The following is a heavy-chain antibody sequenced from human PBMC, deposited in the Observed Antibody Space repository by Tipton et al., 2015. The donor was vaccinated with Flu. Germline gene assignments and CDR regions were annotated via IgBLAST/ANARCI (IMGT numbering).Heavy chain of an antibody. CDR3: AKSCGSEFPSSRVFGY. CDR2: ISYDGSDK. D-gene: IGHD2-2*01. Sequence: QVQLVQSGGGVVQPGTSLRLSCAASGFTFSRYAMHWVRQAPGKGLEWVAVISYDGSDKYYADSVKGRFTISRDNSENTLYLQINNLGAEDTAVYSCAKSCGSEFPSSRVFGYWGQGTLVTVSS. CDR1: GFTFSRYA. V-gene: IGHV3-30*04. J-gene: IGHJ4*02.